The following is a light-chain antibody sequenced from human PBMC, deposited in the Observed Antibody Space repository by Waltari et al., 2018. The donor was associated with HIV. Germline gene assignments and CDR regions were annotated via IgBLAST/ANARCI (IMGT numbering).Light chain of an antibody. J-gene: IGLJ3*02. CDR1: SSNIGSNY. CDR2: WNN. CDR3: AAWDASLSGWV. V-gene: IGLV1-47*01. Sequence: QSVLTQPPSASGTPGQRVTISCSGSSSNIGSNYVYWYQQLPGTAPKLLMYWNNQRPPGVPDRFSGSKSGTSASLAISGLRSEDEADYYCAAWDASLSGWVFGGGTKLTVL.